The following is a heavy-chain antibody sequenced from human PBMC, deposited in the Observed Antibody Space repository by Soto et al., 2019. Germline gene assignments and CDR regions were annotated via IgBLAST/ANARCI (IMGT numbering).Heavy chain of an antibody. Sequence: GGSLRLSCAASGFTFSNYAMNWVRQAPGKGLEWVSAISGSGGSTYYADSVKGRFTISRDNSKNTLYLQMNSLRAEDTAVYYCAKDHFYYGSGSPYYFDYWGRGTLVTVSS. J-gene: IGHJ4*02. CDR1: GFTFSNYA. D-gene: IGHD3-10*01. V-gene: IGHV3-23*01. CDR2: ISGSGGST. CDR3: AKDHFYYGSGSPYYFDY.